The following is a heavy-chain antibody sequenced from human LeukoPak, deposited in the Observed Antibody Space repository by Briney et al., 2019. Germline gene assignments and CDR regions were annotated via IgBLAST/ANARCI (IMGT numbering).Heavy chain of an antibody. CDR2: IYRGGST. CDR1: GLTHWSND. Sequence: GGSQRLSCAASGLTHWSNDISGLRQAPGRAVECILDIYRGGSTDCADSVKGRLTISGDNSKNTLYHQMNSLIAEDTAVYYCARVVDHDYGDYYLDYWGQGTVVTVSS. J-gene: IGHJ4*02. CDR3: ARVVDHDYGDYYLDY. V-gene: IGHV3-53*01. D-gene: IGHD4-17*01.